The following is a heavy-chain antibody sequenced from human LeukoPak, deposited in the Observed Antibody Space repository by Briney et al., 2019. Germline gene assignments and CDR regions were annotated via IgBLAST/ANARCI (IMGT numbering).Heavy chain of an antibody. CDR1: GGSISSGGYS. D-gene: IGHD5-12*01. CDR2: IYHSGST. CDR3: ARASVEMATYFDY. J-gene: IGHJ4*02. V-gene: IGHV4-30-2*01. Sequence: PSETLSLTCAVSGGSISSGGYSWSWIRQPRGKGLEWIGYIYHSGSTYYNPSLKSRVTISVDRSKNQFSLKLSSVTAADTAVYYCARASVEMATYFDYWGQGTLVTVSS.